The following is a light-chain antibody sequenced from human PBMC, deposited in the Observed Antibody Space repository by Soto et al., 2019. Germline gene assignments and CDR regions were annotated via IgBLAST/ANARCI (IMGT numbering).Light chain of an antibody. CDR2: DAS. J-gene: IGKJ5*01. CDR1: QTVRNNY. Sequence: EFVLTQSPGTLSLSPGERATLSCRASQTVRNNYLAWYQQKPGQAPRLLIYDASSRATGIPDRFSGGGSGTEFTLTISSLQSEDFAVYYCQQYNNWPLTFGQGTRLEI. V-gene: IGKV3-20*01. CDR3: QQYNNWPLT.